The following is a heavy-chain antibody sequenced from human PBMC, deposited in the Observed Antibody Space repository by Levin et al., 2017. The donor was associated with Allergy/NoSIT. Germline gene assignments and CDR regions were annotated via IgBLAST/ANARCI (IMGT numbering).Heavy chain of an antibody. Sequence: PGGSLRLSCAASGFTFSSYAMSWVRQAPGKGLEWVSAISGSGGSTYYADSVKGRFTISRDNSKNTLYLQMNSLRAEDTAVYYCAKDLHCSSTSCYNHPYWGQGTLVTVSS. CDR3: AKDLHCSSTSCYNHPY. CDR2: ISGSGGST. D-gene: IGHD2-2*02. CDR1: GFTFSSYA. J-gene: IGHJ4*02. V-gene: IGHV3-23*01.